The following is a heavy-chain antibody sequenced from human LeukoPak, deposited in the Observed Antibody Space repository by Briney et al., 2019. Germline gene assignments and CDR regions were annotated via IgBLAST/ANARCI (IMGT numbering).Heavy chain of an antibody. Sequence: ASVKVSCKASGYTLTGYYMHWVRQAPGQGLEWMGWINPNSGGTNYAQKFQGRVTMTRDTSISTAYMELSRLRSDDTAVYYCARSVWFGTDNWFDPWGQGTLVTVSS. J-gene: IGHJ5*02. V-gene: IGHV1-2*02. CDR1: GYTLTGYY. CDR2: INPNSGGT. CDR3: ARSVWFGTDNWFDP. D-gene: IGHD3-10*01.